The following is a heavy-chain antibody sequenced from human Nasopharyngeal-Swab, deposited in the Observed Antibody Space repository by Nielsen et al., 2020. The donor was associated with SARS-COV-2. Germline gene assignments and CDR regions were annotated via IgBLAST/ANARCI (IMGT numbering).Heavy chain of an antibody. Sequence: GESLKISCAASGFTFSSYAMSWVRQAPGKGLEWVSAIRGSGGSTYYADSVKGRFTISRDNSKNTLYLQMNSLRAEDTAVYYCAKGHDYYGSGSYHRGYWGQGTLFTVSS. D-gene: IGHD3-10*01. J-gene: IGHJ4*02. CDR3: AKGHDYYGSGSYHRGY. V-gene: IGHV3-23*01. CDR1: GFTFSSYA. CDR2: IRGSGGST.